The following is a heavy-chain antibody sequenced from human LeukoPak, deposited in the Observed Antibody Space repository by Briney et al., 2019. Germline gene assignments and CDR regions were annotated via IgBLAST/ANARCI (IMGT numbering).Heavy chain of an antibody. Sequence: PSETLSLTCTVSGGSISSSSYSWSWIRQPAGKGLEWIGRIYTSGNTDYNPSLKSRVTISVDTSKNQFSLKLSSVTAADTAVYYCAREGGYSYGDAPLHFDYWGQGTLVTVSS. V-gene: IGHV4-61*02. CDR2: IYTSGNT. CDR1: GGSISSSSYS. D-gene: IGHD5-18*01. CDR3: AREGGYSYGDAPLHFDY. J-gene: IGHJ4*02.